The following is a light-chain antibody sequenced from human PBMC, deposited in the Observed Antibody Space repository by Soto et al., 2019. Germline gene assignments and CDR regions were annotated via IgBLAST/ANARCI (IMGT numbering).Light chain of an antibody. Sequence: EIVLTQSPGTLSLAPGERATLSCRASQSVDTNYLAWYQQKPGQAPRILINGASSRATGIPDRFRGSGSRTDITLTITGQEPEDVVVYYCQQYASSLGTFGQGTKVEIK. CDR3: QQYASSLGT. CDR1: QSVDTNY. CDR2: GAS. J-gene: IGKJ1*01. V-gene: IGKV3-20*01.